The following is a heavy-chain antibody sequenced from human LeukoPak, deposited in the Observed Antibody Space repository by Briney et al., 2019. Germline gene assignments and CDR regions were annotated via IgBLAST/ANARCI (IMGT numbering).Heavy chain of an antibody. J-gene: IGHJ4*02. V-gene: IGHV3-7*04. CDR2: IKQDGSDK. CDR3: ARVRSGWYGPFEY. Sequence: PGGSLRLSCAASGFTFSDYWMSWVRQAPAKGPEWVANIKQDGSDKYYVDSVKGRFTISRDNAKNTLYLQMNSLRAEDTAVYYCARVRSGWYGPFEYWGQGTLVTVSS. D-gene: IGHD6-19*01. CDR1: GFTFSDYW.